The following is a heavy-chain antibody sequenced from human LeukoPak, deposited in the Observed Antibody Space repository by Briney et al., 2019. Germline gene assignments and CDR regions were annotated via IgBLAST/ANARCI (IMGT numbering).Heavy chain of an antibody. V-gene: IGHV1-18*01. CDR3: ARVPYCSSTSCYNY. CDR1: GYTFTSYG. Sequence: GASVKVSCKASGYTFTSYGISWVRQAPGQGLEWMGWISAYNGNTNYAQKLQGRVTMTTDTSTSTAYMELRSLRSDDTVVYYCARVPYCSSTSCYNYWGQGTLVTVSS. J-gene: IGHJ4*02. CDR2: ISAYNGNT. D-gene: IGHD2-2*02.